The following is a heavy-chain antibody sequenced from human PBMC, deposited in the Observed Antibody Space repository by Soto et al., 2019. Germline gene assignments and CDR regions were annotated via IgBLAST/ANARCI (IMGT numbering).Heavy chain of an antibody. CDR3: ARDRYYGGNSGNWFDP. Sequence: SETLSLTCTVSGGSISSGGYYWSWIRQHPGKGLEWIGYIYYSGSTYYNPSLKSRVTISVDTSKNQFSLKLSSVTAADTAVYYCARDRYYGGNSGNWFDPWGQGTLVNV. J-gene: IGHJ5*02. V-gene: IGHV4-31*03. D-gene: IGHD4-17*01. CDR2: IYYSGST. CDR1: GGSISSGGYY.